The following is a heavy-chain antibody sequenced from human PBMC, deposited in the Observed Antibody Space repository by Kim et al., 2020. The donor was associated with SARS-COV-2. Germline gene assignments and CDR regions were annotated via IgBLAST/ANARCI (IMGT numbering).Heavy chain of an antibody. Sequence: GGSLRLSCAASGFTFSSYWMSWVRQAPGKGLEWVANIKQDGSEKYYVDSVKGRFTISRDNAKNSLYLQMNSLRAEDTAVYYCARDDCTGGVCYNYWGQGTLVTVSS. CDR3: ARDDCTGGVCYNY. J-gene: IGHJ4*02. D-gene: IGHD2-8*02. CDR2: IKQDGSEK. V-gene: IGHV3-7*01. CDR1: GFTFSSYW.